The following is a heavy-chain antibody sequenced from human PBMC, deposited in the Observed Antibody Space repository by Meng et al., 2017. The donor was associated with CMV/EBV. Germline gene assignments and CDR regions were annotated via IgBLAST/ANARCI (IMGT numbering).Heavy chain of an antibody. CDR3: AHRGRIAAAGTDWFDP. V-gene: IGHV2-5*01. J-gene: IGHJ5*02. CDR1: GCSLSTSGVS. D-gene: IGHD6-13*01. Sequence: ILLKESGPARVTPTQTPTLTCSFSGCSLSTSGVSVGWSRQPPGKALEWLALIYWNDDKRYSPSLQSRLTITKDTSKNQVVLTMTNMDPVDTATYYCAHRGRIAAAGTDWFDPWGQGTLVTVSS. CDR2: IYWNDDK.